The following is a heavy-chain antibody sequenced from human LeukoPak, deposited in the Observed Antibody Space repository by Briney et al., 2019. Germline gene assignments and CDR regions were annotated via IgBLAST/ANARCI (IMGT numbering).Heavy chain of an antibody. Sequence: GGSRRLSCAASGFTLTTNYISWVRQAPGKGLECVSVIYSGGSTYYADSVKGRFTISRDNSKNTLYLQMNNLRAEDTAVYYCARILRGIDYWGQGTLVTVSS. CDR2: IYSGGST. D-gene: IGHD3-16*01. CDR1: GFTLTTNY. V-gene: IGHV3-53*01. J-gene: IGHJ4*02. CDR3: ARILRGIDY.